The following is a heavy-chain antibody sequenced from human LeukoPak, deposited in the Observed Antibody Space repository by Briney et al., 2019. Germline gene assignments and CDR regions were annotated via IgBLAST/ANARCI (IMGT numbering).Heavy chain of an antibody. V-gene: IGHV3-23*01. CDR2: ISGSGGST. D-gene: IGHD5-24*01. Sequence: PGGSLRLSCAASGFTFSSYAMSWVRQAPGKGLEWVSAISGSGGSTYYADSVKGRFTISRDNSKNTLYLQKNSLRAEDTAVYYCAKDKGDGYNVAFYYGMDVWGQGTTVTVSS. CDR3: AKDKGDGYNVAFYYGMDV. CDR1: GFTFSSYA. J-gene: IGHJ6*02.